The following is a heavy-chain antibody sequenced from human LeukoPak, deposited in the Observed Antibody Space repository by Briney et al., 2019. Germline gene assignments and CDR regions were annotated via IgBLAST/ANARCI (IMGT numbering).Heavy chain of an antibody. CDR1: GFTFDDFA. D-gene: IGHD3-10*01. V-gene: IGHV3-43D*03. CDR3: LRGDRRDY. Sequence: GGSLRLSCAASGFTFDDFAMHWVRQAPGRGLEWVSLISWDSSRTYYADSVKDRFTISRDNSKNSLYLQMNSLRVEDTAVYYCLRGDRRDYWGQGTLVTVSS. J-gene: IGHJ4*02. CDR2: ISWDSSRT.